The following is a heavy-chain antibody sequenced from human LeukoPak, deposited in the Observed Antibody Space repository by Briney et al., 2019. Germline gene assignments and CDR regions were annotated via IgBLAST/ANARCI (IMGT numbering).Heavy chain of an antibody. CDR3: ARDRDYGGNWNWYFDL. CDR2: IIPILGIA. D-gene: IGHD4-23*01. V-gene: IGHV1-69*04. Sequence: SVKVFCKASGGTFSSYAISWVRQAPGQGLEWMGRIIPILGIANYAQKFQGRVTITADKSTSTAYMELSSLRSEDTAVYYCARDRDYGGNWNWYFDLWGRGTLVTVSS. CDR1: GGTFSSYA. J-gene: IGHJ2*01.